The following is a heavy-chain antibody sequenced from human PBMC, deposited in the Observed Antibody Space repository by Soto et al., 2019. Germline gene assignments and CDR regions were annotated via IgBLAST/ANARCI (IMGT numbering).Heavy chain of an antibody. D-gene: IGHD2-2*01. CDR2: ISYDGINK. CDR1: GFTFSSYG. Sequence: GGSLRLSCAASGFTFSSYGMHWVRQAPGKGLEWVAVISYDGINKYYADSVKGRFTISRDNSKNTLCLQMNSLRAEDTAVYYCAKETGSSTRAFDYWGQGTLVTVSS. J-gene: IGHJ4*02. V-gene: IGHV3-30*18. CDR3: AKETGSSTRAFDY.